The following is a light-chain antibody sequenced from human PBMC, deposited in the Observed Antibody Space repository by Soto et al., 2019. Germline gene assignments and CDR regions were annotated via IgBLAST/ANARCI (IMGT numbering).Light chain of an antibody. V-gene: IGKV3-15*01. CDR3: LQYSTWPPLYT. J-gene: IGKJ2*01. CDR2: EAS. Sequence: EIVMTHYPAALSVSLGERVSLTCRASQAVSSYLAWYQQKPGQAPRLLISEASTRATDIPDRFSGSGSGTDFTLTISSLQSSDLAVYYCLQYSTWPPLYTFGQGTKLEIK. CDR1: QAVSSY.